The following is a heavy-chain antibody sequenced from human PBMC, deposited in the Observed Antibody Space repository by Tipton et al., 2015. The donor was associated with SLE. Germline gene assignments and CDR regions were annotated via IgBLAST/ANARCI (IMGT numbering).Heavy chain of an antibody. CDR1: GFTFSNYA. CDR2: ITSNGGST. V-gene: IGHV3-64*01. CDR3: AREGSSTSCCDY. J-gene: IGHJ4*02. Sequence: SLRLSCAASGFTFSNYAMHWVRQAAGKRLEYVSAITSNGGSTYYANSVKDRFTISRDNSKDTLYLQMGSLRTEDMAVYYCAREGSSTSCCDYWGQGTLVTVSS. D-gene: IGHD2-2*01.